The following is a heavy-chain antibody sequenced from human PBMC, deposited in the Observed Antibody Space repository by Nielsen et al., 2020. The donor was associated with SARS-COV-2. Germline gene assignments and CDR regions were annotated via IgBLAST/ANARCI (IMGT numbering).Heavy chain of an antibody. D-gene: IGHD3-10*01. CDR3: ATSWYHYPTSGWTPHVVH. J-gene: IGHJ4*02. V-gene: IGHV1-46*02. CDR1: GYTFNKDF. Sequence: ASVKVSCKASGYTFNKDFVHWVRQAPGQGLGWTGRINPSDGRTTSAEKFQGRVTMTRDTSSSTVYMELSSLRSDDTAVYYCATSWYHYPTSGWTPHVVHWGQGTLVTVSS. CDR2: INPSDGRT.